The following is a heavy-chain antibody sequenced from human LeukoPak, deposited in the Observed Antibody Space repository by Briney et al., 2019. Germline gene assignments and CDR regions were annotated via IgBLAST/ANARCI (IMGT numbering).Heavy chain of an antibody. CDR2: IYYSGST. CDR3: VRVPPAARAWTNYFDY. Sequence: PSETLSLTCTVSGGSVSSSSYYWGWIRQPPGKGLEWIGSIYYSGSTYYNPSLKSRVTISADTSKNQISLKLSSVTAADTAVYYCVRVPPAARAWTNYFDYWGQGTLVTVSS. V-gene: IGHV4-39*07. CDR1: GGSVSSSSYY. D-gene: IGHD6-25*01. J-gene: IGHJ4*02.